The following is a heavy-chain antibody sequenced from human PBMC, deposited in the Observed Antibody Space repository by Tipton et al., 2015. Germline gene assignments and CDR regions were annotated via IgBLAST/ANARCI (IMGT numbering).Heavy chain of an antibody. D-gene: IGHD2-15*01. Sequence: TLSLTCTVSGASISSYYWTWIRQPPVKGLEWIGLIYYSGCTNYSPSLSSRVTISVDTSNNQFSLKLRSVTAEDTAVYYCAAYCAGGGCSDHWRQGTLVTVSS. CDR2: IYYSGCT. CDR1: GASISSYY. V-gene: IGHV4-59*01. J-gene: IGHJ4*02. CDR3: AAYCAGGGCSDH.